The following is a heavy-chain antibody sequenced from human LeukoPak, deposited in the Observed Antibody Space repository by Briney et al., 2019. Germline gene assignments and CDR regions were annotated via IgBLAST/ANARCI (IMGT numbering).Heavy chain of an antibody. CDR2: MNPNNGNK. J-gene: IGHJ6*03. CDR1: GYTFTSYD. CDR3: ARVGHYYGSGSSYTYYYYYMDV. V-gene: IGHV1-8*03. Sequence: PSVKVSCKASGYTFTSYDINWVRQAAGQGLERMGWMNPNNGNKAYAQKFQGRVTITRNTSISTAYMELSSLRSEDTALYYCARVGHYYGSGSSYTYYYYYMDVWGKGTAVTVSS. D-gene: IGHD3-10*01.